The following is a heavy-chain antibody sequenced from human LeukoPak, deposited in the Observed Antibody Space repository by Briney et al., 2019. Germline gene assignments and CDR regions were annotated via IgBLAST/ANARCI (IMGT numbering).Heavy chain of an antibody. D-gene: IGHD2-15*01. J-gene: IGHJ2*01. Sequence: GGSLRLSCAASGFTFSSYAMSWVRQAPGKGLEWVSAISGSGGSTYYADSVKGRFTISRDNSKNTLYLQMNSLRAEDTAVYYCAKDALPSGGHPPGYFDLWGRGTLVTVSS. CDR3: AKDALPSGGHPPGYFDL. CDR1: GFTFSSYA. V-gene: IGHV3-23*01. CDR2: ISGSGGST.